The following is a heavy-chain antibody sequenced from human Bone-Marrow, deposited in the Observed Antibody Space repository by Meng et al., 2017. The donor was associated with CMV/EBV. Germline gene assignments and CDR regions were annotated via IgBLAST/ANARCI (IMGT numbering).Heavy chain of an antibody. D-gene: IGHD2-2*01. J-gene: IGHJ2*01. CDR2: MSSSSSHI. V-gene: IGHV3-21*01. CDR1: GFTFSTYN. CDR3: ARDFWYCSSTSCPTRYFDL. Sequence: GESLKISCAASGFTFSTYNMNWVRQAPGKGLEWVSSMSSSSSHINYADSVKGRFTISRDNAKNSLYLQMNSLRAEDTAVYYCARDFWYCSSTSCPTRYFDLWGRGTLVTVSS.